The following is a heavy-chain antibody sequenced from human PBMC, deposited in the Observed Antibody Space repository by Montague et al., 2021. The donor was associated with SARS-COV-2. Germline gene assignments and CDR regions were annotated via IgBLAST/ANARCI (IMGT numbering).Heavy chain of an antibody. CDR3: ARDSDYYDSSAGYYYGMDV. D-gene: IGHD3-22*01. Sequence: SETLSLTCTVSGGSISSYYWSWIRQPPGKGLEWTGYIYYSGSTNYNPSLKSRVTISVDTSKNQFSLKLSSVTAADTAVYYCARDSDYYDSSAGYYYGMDVWGQGTTVTVSS. V-gene: IGHV4-59*01. J-gene: IGHJ6*02. CDR2: IYYSGST. CDR1: GGSISSYY.